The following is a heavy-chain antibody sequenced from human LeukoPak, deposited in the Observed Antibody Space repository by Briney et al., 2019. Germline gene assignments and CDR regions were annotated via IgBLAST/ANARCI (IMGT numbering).Heavy chain of an antibody. CDR2: ISSGSSYI. Sequence: GGSLRLSCAASGFTFSTYTINWVRQAPGKGLEWVSSISSGSSYIYYADSLKGRFTISRDNAKNSLYLQMNSLRAEDTAVYYCAGDWGGPTSPFAYWGQGTLVTVSS. CDR3: AGDWGGPTSPFAY. D-gene: IGHD3-16*01. J-gene: IGHJ4*02. CDR1: GFTFSTYT. V-gene: IGHV3-21*01.